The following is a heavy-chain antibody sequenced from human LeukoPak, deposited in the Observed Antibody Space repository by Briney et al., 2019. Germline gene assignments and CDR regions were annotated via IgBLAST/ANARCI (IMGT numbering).Heavy chain of an antibody. Sequence: GGSLRLSCAASGFTFSSYSMSWVRQAPGKGLEWVSSISSGSTYVYYADSMKGRFTISRDNAKNSLYLQMNTLRAEDTAVYYCARDRIYSGIYHDTFDIWGHGTMVTVSS. CDR3: ARDRIYSGIYHDTFDI. CDR2: ISSGSTYV. CDR1: GFTFSSYS. V-gene: IGHV3-21*01. D-gene: IGHD1-26*01. J-gene: IGHJ3*02.